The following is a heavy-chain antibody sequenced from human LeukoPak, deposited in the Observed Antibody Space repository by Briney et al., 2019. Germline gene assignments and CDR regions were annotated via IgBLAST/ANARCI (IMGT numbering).Heavy chain of an antibody. Sequence: SETLSLTCTVSGGSISSYYWSWIRQPAGKGLEWIGRIYTSGSTNYNPSLKSRVTMSVDTSKNQFSLKLSSVTAADTAVYYCARADQTAAGLPDAFDTWGQGTMVTVSS. J-gene: IGHJ3*02. CDR2: IYTSGST. D-gene: IGHD6-13*01. V-gene: IGHV4-4*07. CDR3: ARADQTAAGLPDAFDT. CDR1: GGSISSYY.